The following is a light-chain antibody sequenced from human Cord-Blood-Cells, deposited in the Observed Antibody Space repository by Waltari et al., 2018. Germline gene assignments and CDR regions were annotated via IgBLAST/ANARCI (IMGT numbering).Light chain of an antibody. Sequence: SSELTQDPAVSVALGQTVRITCQGDSLRSYYASWYQQKPGQAPVLVIYGKNYRPSGSPDRFSGSSSGNTASLTITGAQAEDEADYYCNSRDSSGNHVVFGGGTKLTVL. CDR2: GKN. CDR3: NSRDSSGNHVV. CDR1: SLRSYY. V-gene: IGLV3-19*01. J-gene: IGLJ2*01.